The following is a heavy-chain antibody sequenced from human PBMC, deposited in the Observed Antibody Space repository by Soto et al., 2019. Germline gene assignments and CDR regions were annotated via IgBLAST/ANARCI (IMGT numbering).Heavy chain of an antibody. CDR2: INAGNGNT. CDR1: GYTFTSYA. J-gene: IGHJ4*02. CDR3: ARDLGGWPDY. Sequence: ASVKVSCKASGYTFTSYAMHWVRQAPGQRLERMGWINAGNGNTKYSQKYQGRVTITRDTSASTAYMELSSMRSEDTAVYYCARDLGGWPDYWGQGTLVTVSS. D-gene: IGHD2-15*01. V-gene: IGHV1-3*01.